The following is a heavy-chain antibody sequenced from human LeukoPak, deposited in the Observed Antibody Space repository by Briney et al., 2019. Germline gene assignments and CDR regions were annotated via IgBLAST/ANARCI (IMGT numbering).Heavy chain of an antibody. Sequence: GGSLRLSCSASGFTFSTYAMHWVRQAPGKGLEYVSAISSNGGNAYHADSAKGRFTISRDNSKNTLYLQMASLRPEDTALYYCVKDTYSSSWAAFDYWGRGTLVTVSS. CDR1: GFTFSTYA. J-gene: IGHJ4*02. V-gene: IGHV3-64D*06. D-gene: IGHD6-13*01. CDR2: ISSNGGNA. CDR3: VKDTYSSSWAAFDY.